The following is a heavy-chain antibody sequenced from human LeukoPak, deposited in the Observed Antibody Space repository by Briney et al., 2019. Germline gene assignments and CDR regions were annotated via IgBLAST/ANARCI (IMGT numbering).Heavy chain of an antibody. J-gene: IGHJ4*02. D-gene: IGHD2-2*02. CDR1: GGSISSSSYY. CDR3: AREYCSSTSCYTDY. V-gene: IGHV4-39*07. CDR2: IYYSGST. Sequence: SETLSLTCTVSGGSISSSSYYWGWIRQPPGKGLEWIGSIYYSGSTYYNPSLKSRVTISVDTSKNQFSLKLSSVTAAGTAVYYCAREYCSSTSCYTDYWGQGTLVTVSS.